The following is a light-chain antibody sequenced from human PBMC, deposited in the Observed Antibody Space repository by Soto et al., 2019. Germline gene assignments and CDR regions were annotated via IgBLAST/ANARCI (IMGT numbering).Light chain of an antibody. J-gene: IGKJ1*01. CDR2: KAS. V-gene: IGKV2-30*01. Sequence: VSTHSPLSLHVILGQASSICCSAVQILVFTDGNNYLEWFHQRPGQAPRRLIYKASNRDSGVPDRFSGSGSGTDFTLKISRVEAEDVGVYYCTQGSGWPWTFGQGTKVDIK. CDR1: QILVFTDGNNY. CDR3: TQGSGWPWT.